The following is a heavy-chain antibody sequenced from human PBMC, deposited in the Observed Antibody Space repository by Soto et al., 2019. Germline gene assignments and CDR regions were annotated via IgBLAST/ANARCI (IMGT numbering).Heavy chain of an antibody. V-gene: IGHV4-59*08. J-gene: IGHJ5*02. Sequence: QVHLQESGPGLVKPSETLSLTCTVSGGSIRGYYWSWIRQPPGTGLEWIGYIYYSGSTNYNPSLKRRVTISHDTSKTQLSLKLSSATAADTAVYYCGRHRTREQQMAGFDTWGQGTLVTVSS. CDR1: GGSIRGYY. CDR3: GRHRTREQQMAGFDT. CDR2: IYYSGST. D-gene: IGHD6-13*01.